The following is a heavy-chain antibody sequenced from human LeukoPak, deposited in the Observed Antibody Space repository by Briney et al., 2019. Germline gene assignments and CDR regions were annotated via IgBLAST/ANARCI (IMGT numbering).Heavy chain of an antibody. V-gene: IGHV1-2*02. D-gene: IGHD2-8*02. CDR2: INPNSGGT. Sequence: GASVKVSCKASGYTGYYMHWVRQAPGHGLEWMGWINPNSGGTNYAQKFQGRVTMTRDTSISTAYMELSRLRSDDAAVYYCAREVLAKNYGLDVWGQGTTVTVSS. CDR3: AREVLAKNYGLDV. CDR1: GYTGYY. J-gene: IGHJ6*02.